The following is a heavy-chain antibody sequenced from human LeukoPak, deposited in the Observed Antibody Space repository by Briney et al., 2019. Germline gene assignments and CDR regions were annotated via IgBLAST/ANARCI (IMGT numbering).Heavy chain of an antibody. J-gene: IGHJ4*02. CDR2: TYYRIRWYS. CDR3: ARHFLGRGNHFDY. CDR1: GDIVSSNSAA. D-gene: IGHD7-27*01. Sequence: SQTLSLTCAIPGDIVSSNSAAWNWIRQSPSRGLEWAAMTYYRIRWYSDYAVSVKSRITVNPDTSKNQYSLQLSSVTPEDTAVYYCARHFLGRGNHFDYWGQGTLVTVSS. V-gene: IGHV6-1*01.